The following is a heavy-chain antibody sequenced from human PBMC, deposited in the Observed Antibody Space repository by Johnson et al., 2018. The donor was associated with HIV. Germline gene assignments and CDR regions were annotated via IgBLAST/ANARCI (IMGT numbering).Heavy chain of an antibody. Sequence: VQLVESGGGAVQPGKSLRLSCAASGFTFSIYAMHWVRQAPGKGLEWVGRIKNKTDGGTTDYAAPVKGRFTISRDNSKNTLYLQMNSLRADDTAVYYCARGYSYGFVLSWGQGTMVTVSP. V-gene: IGHV3-15*01. J-gene: IGHJ3*01. D-gene: IGHD5-18*01. CDR1: GFTFSIYA. CDR2: IKNKTDGGTT. CDR3: ARGYSYGFVLS.